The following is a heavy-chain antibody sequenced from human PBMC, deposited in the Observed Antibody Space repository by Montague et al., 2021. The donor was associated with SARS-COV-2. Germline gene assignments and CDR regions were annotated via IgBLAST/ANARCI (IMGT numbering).Heavy chain of an antibody. D-gene: IGHD2-21*02. CDR3: ARGTAGNGMDV. CDR1: GDSVSSDSAA. CDR2: TYYRSKWNN. V-gene: IGHV6-1*01. J-gene: IGHJ6*02. Sequence: CAISGDSVSSDSAAWNWIRPSPSRGLEWLGRTYYRSKWNNDYAVSVKSRITINPDTSKNQFSLQLNSVTSEDTAVYYCARGTAGNGMDVWGQGTTVTVSS.